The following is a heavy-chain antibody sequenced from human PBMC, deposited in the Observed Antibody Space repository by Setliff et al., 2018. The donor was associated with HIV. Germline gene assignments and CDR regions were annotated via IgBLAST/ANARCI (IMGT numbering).Heavy chain of an antibody. J-gene: IGHJ4*02. CDR2: IYFSGST. D-gene: IGHD5-18*01. Sequence: PSETLSLTCTVSGGSISSHYWNWIRQPAGKGLEWIGRIYFSGSTNYNPSLKSRVSISIDMAKSLFSLELSSVTAADTAVYYCARDPGYTSGSTFHFDYWGQGTLVTVSS. CDR3: ARDPGYTSGSTFHFDY. V-gene: IGHV4-4*07. CDR1: GGSISSHY.